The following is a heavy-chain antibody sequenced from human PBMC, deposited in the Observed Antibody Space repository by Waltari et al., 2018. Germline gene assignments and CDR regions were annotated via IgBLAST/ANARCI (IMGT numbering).Heavy chain of an antibody. CDR3: ASCPTGESAVAGTYGY. CDR1: GGSFSGYY. D-gene: IGHD6-19*01. V-gene: IGHV4-34*01. CDR2: INHSGST. J-gene: IGHJ4*02. Sequence: QVQLQQWGAGLLKPSETLSLTCAVYGGSFSGYYWSWIRQPPGKGLVWIGEINHSGSTNYNPSLKSRVTRSVDTSKNQFSLKLSSVTAADTAVYYCASCPTGESAVAGTYGYWGQGTLVTVSS.